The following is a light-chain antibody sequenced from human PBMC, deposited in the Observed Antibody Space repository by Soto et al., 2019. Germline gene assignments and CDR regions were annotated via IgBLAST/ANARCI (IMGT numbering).Light chain of an antibody. CDR2: DVT. Sequence: QSVLTQPASVSGSPGQSITISCTGTSSDVGGCNYVSWYQQHPGKAPKLIIYDVTNRPSGVSNRFSGSKSGNTASLTISGLQAEDDADYYCSSCTSTSTVVFGVGTKVPVL. V-gene: IGLV2-14*01. CDR3: SSCTSTSTVV. CDR1: SSDVGGCNY. J-gene: IGLJ2*01.